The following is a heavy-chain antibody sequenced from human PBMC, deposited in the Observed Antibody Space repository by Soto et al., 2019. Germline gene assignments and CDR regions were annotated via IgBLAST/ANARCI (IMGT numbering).Heavy chain of an antibody. CDR3: ATDRSPPSWFDP. CDR1: GVAISSDDHY. V-gene: IGHV4-30-4*01. J-gene: IGHJ5*02. D-gene: IGHD6-13*01. Sequence: PSETLSLTCTVSGVAISSDDHYWTWIRQSPGKGLEWIGYIYYSGSTYYNPSLKSRVVISKDTSKNQFSLQLNSVTAADTAVYYCATDRSPPSWFDPWGQGPLVTVSS. CDR2: IYYSGST.